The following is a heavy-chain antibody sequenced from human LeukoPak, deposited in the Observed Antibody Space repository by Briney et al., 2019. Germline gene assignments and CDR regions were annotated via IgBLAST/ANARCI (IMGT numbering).Heavy chain of an antibody. V-gene: IGHV3-23*01. CDR1: GFTFSSYA. CDR3: ATTVNDNWFDP. Sequence: GGSLRLSCAASGFTFSSYAMSWVRQAPGKGLEWVSAISGSGGSTYYADSVKGRFTISRDNSKNTLYLQMNSLRAKDTAVYYCATTVNDNWFDPWGQGTLVTVSS. D-gene: IGHD4-17*01. J-gene: IGHJ5*02. CDR2: ISGSGGST.